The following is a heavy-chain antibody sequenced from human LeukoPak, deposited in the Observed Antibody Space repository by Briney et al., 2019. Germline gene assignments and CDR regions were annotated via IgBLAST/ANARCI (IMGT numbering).Heavy chain of an antibody. CDR2: ISGSGGST. D-gene: IGHD1-26*01. CDR1: GFTFSSYA. CDR3: ATPSGSYRHVDY. Sequence: GGSLRLSCAASGFTFSSYAMGWVRQAPGKGLEWVSAISGSGGSTYYADSVKGRFTISRDNSKNTLYLQMNSLRAEDTAVHYCATPSGSYRHVDYWGQGTLVTVSS. V-gene: IGHV3-23*01. J-gene: IGHJ4*02.